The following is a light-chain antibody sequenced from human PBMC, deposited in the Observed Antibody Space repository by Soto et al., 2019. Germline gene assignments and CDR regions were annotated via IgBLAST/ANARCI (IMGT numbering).Light chain of an antibody. CDR1: SSDVGSYNL. CDR2: EGS. Sequence: QAVVTQPASVSGSPGQSITISCTGTSSDVGSYNLVSWYQQHPGKAPKLMIYEGSKRPSGVSNRFSGSKSGNTASLTISGLQAEDEADYYCCSYAGSSTLYVVFGGGTKL. V-gene: IGLV2-23*01. CDR3: CSYAGSSTLYVV. J-gene: IGLJ2*01.